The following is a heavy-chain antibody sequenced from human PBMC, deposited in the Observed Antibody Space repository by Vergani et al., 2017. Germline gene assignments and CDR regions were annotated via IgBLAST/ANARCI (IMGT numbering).Heavy chain of an antibody. D-gene: IGHD2-2*02. CDR1: GYTLTELS. CDR3: ATLKVPAAIEYYYYYMDV. CDR2: FDPEDGET. J-gene: IGHJ6*03. V-gene: IGHV1-24*01. Sequence: QVQLVQSGAEVKKPGASVKVSCKVSGYTLTELSMHWVRQAPGKGLEWMGGFDPEDGETIYAQKLQGRVTMTEDTSTDTAYMELSSLRSEDTAVYYCATLKVPAAIEYYYYYMDVWGKGTTVTVSS.